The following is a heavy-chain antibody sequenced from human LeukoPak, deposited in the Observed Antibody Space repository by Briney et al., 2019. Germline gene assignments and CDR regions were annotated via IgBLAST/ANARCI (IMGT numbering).Heavy chain of an antibody. CDR3: AKIGGGVDWELLRYFDY. D-gene: IGHD1-26*01. V-gene: IGHV3-23*01. J-gene: IGHJ4*02. CDR2: ISGSGGST. CDR1: GFTFSSYA. Sequence: GGSLRLSCVASGFTFSSYAMSWVRQAPGKGLEWVSAISGSGGSTYYADSVKGRFTISRDNSKNTLYLQMNSLRAEDTAVYYCAKIGGGVDWELLRYFDYWGQGTLVTVSS.